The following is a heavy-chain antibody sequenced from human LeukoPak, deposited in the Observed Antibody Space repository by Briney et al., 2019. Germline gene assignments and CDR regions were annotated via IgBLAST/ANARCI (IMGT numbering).Heavy chain of an antibody. D-gene: IGHD3-10*01. V-gene: IGHV4-4*02. CDR3: ARTYGSGSLIDY. CDR2: IYHSGST. J-gene: IGHJ4*02. Sequence: PSETLSLTCAASGGSISSSNWWSWVRQPPGKGLEWIGEIYHSGSTNYNPSLKSRVTISVDKSKNQFSLKLSSVTAADTAVYYCARTYGSGSLIDYWGQGTLVTVSS. CDR1: GGSISSSNW.